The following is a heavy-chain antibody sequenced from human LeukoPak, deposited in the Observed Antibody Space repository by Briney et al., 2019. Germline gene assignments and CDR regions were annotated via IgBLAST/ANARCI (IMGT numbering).Heavy chain of an antibody. CDR2: ISYDGGNT. J-gene: IGHJ4*02. Sequence: PGRSLRLSCAASGXTFSSNAIHWVRQAPGKGLEWVAEISYDGGNTYYADSVKGRFTISRDNSKNTLYLQMNSLRAEDTAVYYCAKEGTGIHFDYWGQGTLVTVSS. V-gene: IGHV3-30-3*01. CDR3: AKEGTGIHFDY. D-gene: IGHD1-1*01. CDR1: GXTFSSNA.